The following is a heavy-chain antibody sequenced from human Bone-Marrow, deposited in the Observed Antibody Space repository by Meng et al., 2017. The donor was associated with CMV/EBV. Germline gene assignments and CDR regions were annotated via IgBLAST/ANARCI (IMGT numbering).Heavy chain of an antibody. V-gene: IGHV3-23*01. CDR3: AKDQTYCGGDCYSVQGY. D-gene: IGHD2-21*01. CDR1: EFTFSSYA. Sequence: GVSLMISCVGPEFTFSSYAMTWVRQAPGKGLEWVSTIGGSGGSTYHADSVKGRFTISRDNPKNTLYLQMNSLRAEDTAVYYCAKDQTYCGGDCYSVQGYWGQGTLVTVSS. J-gene: IGHJ4*02. CDR2: IGGSGGST.